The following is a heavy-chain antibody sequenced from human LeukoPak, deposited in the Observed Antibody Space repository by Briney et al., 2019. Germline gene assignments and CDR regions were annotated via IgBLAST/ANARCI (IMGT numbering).Heavy chain of an antibody. CDR2: INWNGGST. D-gene: IGHD3-22*01. V-gene: IGHV3-20*04. Sequence: PGGSLRLSCAASGFTFDDYGMSWVRQVPGKGLEWVSGINWNGGSTGNADSVKGRFTISRDNSKNTLYLQMNSLRAEDTAVYYCAKDYSSGYNDAFDIWGQGTMVTVSS. J-gene: IGHJ3*02. CDR3: AKDYSSGYNDAFDI. CDR1: GFTFDDYG.